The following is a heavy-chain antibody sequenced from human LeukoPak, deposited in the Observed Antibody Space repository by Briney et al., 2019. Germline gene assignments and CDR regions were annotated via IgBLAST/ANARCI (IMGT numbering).Heavy chain of an antibody. J-gene: IGHJ4*02. Sequence: SQTLSLTCTVSGGSISSGGYYWSWIRQHPGKGLEWIGYIYYSGSTNYNPSLKSRVTISVDTSKNQFSLKLSSVTAADTAVYYCARAGDSSGWYFGYWGQGTLVTVSS. CDR1: GGSISSGGYY. V-gene: IGHV4-61*08. CDR2: IYYSGST. D-gene: IGHD6-19*01. CDR3: ARAGDSSGWYFGY.